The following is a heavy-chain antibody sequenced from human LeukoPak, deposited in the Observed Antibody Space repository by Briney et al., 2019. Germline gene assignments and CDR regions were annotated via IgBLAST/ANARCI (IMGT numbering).Heavy chain of an antibody. D-gene: IGHD3-10*01. CDR2: ISSSSSYI. V-gene: IGHV3-21*01. Sequence: GGSLRLSCAASGFTFSSYSMNWVRQAPGKGLEWVSSISSSSSYIYYADSVKGRFTISRDNAKNSLYLQMNSVRAEDTAVYYCAREITANGMDVWGQGTTVTVSS. J-gene: IGHJ6*02. CDR1: GFTFSSYS. CDR3: AREITANGMDV.